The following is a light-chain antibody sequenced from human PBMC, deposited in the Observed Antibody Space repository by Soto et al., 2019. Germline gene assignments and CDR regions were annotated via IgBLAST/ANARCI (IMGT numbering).Light chain of an antibody. CDR1: GSDVGGYNY. CDR2: DVT. V-gene: IGLV2-11*01. J-gene: IGLJ1*01. CDR3: CSYAGSDTYV. Sequence: QSALTQPRSVSGSPGQSVTISCTGTGSDVGGYNYVSWYQQYPDKAPKVMIYDVTKRPAGVPDRFSGSKSGNTASLTFSGLQADDEADYYCCSYAGSDTYVFGTGTKVTVL.